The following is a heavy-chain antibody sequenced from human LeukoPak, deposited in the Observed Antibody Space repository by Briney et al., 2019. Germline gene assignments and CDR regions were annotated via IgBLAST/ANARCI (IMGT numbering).Heavy chain of an antibody. V-gene: IGHV4-61*02. CDR1: GGSISSGSYY. J-gene: IGHJ4*02. CDR3: AISAAGRDY. D-gene: IGHD6-13*01. CDR2: IYTSGST. Sequence: SETLSLTCTVSGGSISSGSYYWSWIRQPAGKGLEWIGRIYTSGSTNYNPSLKSRVTISVDTSKNQFSLKLISVTAADTAVYYCAISAAGRDYWGQGTLVTVSS.